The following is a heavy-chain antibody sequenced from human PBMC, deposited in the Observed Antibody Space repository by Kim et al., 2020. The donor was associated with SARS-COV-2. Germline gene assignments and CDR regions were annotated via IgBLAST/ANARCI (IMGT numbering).Heavy chain of an antibody. CDR2: IWYDGSNK. CDR3: AREPSSSPSAPDPSPFDY. Sequence: GGSLRLSCAASGFTFSSYGMHWVRQAPGKGLEWVAVIWYDGSNKYYADSVKGRFTISRDNSKNTLYLQMNSLRAEDTTVYYCAREPSSSPSAPDPSPFDYWGQGTLVTVSS. V-gene: IGHV3-33*01. D-gene: IGHD6-6*01. J-gene: IGHJ4*02. CDR1: GFTFSSYG.